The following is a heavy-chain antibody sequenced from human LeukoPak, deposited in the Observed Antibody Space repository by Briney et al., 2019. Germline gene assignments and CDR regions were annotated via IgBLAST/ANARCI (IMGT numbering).Heavy chain of an antibody. CDR2: IFYTGST. D-gene: IGHD2-21*02. V-gene: IGHV4-59*08. CDR1: GGSISSYY. Sequence: SETLSLTCTVSGGSISSYYWSWIRQPPGKGLEWVGYIFYTGSTNYNPSLKSRVTISVDTSKNQFSLKLSSVTAADSAVYYCAGKAYCGGDCYDDAFDIWGQGTMVTVSS. J-gene: IGHJ3*02. CDR3: AGKAYCGGDCYDDAFDI.